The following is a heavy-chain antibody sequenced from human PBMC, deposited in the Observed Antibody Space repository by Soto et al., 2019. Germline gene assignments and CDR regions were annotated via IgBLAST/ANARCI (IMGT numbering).Heavy chain of an antibody. CDR2: IYAGDSET. Sequence: GASLKISCKGSGYSFTSYWIVWVRQMPGKGLKWMGNIYAGDSETRYSPSFRRQVTFSVDKSLSTAYLQWSRPKASDTAMYSWARKEMSSGMGGWEQGTTVTVAS. D-gene: IGHD1-26*01. V-gene: IGHV5-51*01. CDR3: ARKEMSSGMGG. J-gene: IGHJ6*01. CDR1: GYSFTSYW.